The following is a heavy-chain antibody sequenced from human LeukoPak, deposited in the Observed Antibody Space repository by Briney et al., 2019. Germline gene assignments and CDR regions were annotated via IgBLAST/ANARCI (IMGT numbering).Heavy chain of an antibody. D-gene: IGHD3-10*01. CDR3: ARATYYFGVDI. CDR2: IYYSGST. Sequence: SETLSLTCAVYGGSFSGYYWSWIRQPPGKGLEWIGYIYYSGSTNYNPSLKSRVTISVDTSKNQFSLKLSSVTAADTAVYYCARATYYFGVDIWGQGTMVTVSS. J-gene: IGHJ3*02. V-gene: IGHV4-59*01. CDR1: GGSFSGYY.